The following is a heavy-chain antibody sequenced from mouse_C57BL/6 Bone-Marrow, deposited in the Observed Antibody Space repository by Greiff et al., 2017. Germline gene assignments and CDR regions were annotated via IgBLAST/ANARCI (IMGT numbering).Heavy chain of an antibody. Sequence: QVHVKQSGAELVRPGASVTLSCKASGYTFTDYEMHWVKQTPVHGLEWIGAIDPETGGTAYNQKFKGKAILTADKSSSTAYMELRSLTSEDSAVYYCTRYGSSYCWFAYWGQGTLVTVSA. D-gene: IGHD1-1*01. CDR3: TRYGSSYCWFAY. J-gene: IGHJ3*01. CDR1: GYTFTDYE. CDR2: IDPETGGT. V-gene: IGHV1-15*01.